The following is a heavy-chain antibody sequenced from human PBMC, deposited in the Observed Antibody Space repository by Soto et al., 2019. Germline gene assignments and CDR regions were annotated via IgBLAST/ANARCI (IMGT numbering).Heavy chain of an antibody. D-gene: IGHD7-27*01. J-gene: IGHJ4*02. V-gene: IGHV3-11*01. CDR3: TRGPSGDKVDY. Sequence: GGSLRLSCAASGFTFSPYYMSWVRQAPGKGLEWISYISNRGSPTYAESVKGRFTVSRDNARNSVYLQMSSLRAADTAVYYCTRGPSGDKVDYWGQGILVTVSS. CDR2: ISNRGSPT. CDR1: GFTFSPYY.